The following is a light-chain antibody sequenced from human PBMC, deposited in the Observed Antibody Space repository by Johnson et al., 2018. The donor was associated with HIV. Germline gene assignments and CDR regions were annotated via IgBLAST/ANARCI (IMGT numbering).Light chain of an antibody. Sequence: QSVLTQPPSVSAAPGQKVTISCSGSSSNIGNNYVSWYQQLPGTAPKLLIYDNNKRPSGIPDRFSGSQSGTSATLGITGLQTRDDADYYCGIWDSILSAYVFGTGTKVTVL. J-gene: IGLJ1*01. CDR1: SSNIGNNY. CDR2: DNN. CDR3: GIWDSILSAYV. V-gene: IGLV1-51*01.